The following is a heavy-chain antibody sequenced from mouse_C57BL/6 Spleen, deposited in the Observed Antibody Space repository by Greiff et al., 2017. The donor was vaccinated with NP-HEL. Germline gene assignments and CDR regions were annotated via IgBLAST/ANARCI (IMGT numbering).Heavy chain of an antibody. Sequence: EVKLVESGGGLVKPGGSLKLSCAASGFTFSSYTMSWVRQTPEKRLEWVATISGGGGNTYYPDSVKGRFTISRDNAKNTLYLQMSSLRSEDTALYYGARRDGSSYGWYFDVWGTGTTVTVSS. J-gene: IGHJ1*03. D-gene: IGHD1-1*01. CDR3: ARRDGSSYGWYFDV. CDR2: ISGGGGNT. V-gene: IGHV5-9*01. CDR1: GFTFSSYT.